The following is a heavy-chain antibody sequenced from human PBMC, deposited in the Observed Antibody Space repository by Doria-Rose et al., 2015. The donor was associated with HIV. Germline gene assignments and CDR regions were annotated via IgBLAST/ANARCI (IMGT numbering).Heavy chain of an antibody. CDR1: GGSFSGYY. CDR3: ARGLLRGGWNDVDYYYGMDV. CDR2: INASGST. Sequence: QVRLQESGAGLVKPSGTLSLTCAVFGGSFSGYYWSWIRQPPGKGLEWIGEINASGSTNYKTSLKSRVTISLDTSKNLFSLKLSSVTAADTAVYYCARGLLRGGWNDVDYYYGMDVWGQGTTVTVSS. V-gene: IGHV4-34*01. J-gene: IGHJ6*02. D-gene: IGHD1-1*01.